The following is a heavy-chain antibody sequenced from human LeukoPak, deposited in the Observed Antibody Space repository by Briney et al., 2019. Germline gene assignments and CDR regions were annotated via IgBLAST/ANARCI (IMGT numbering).Heavy chain of an antibody. Sequence: GGSLRLSCAASGFTFSSYSMNWFRQTPGKGLEWVANIKQDGSEKYYVDSVKGRFTISRDNAKNSLYLQMNSLRAEDTAVYYCARDRRSYCGGDCYFDWGQGTLVTVSS. CDR1: GFTFSSYS. CDR2: IKQDGSEK. V-gene: IGHV3-7*01. J-gene: IGHJ4*02. CDR3: ARDRRSYCGGDCYFD. D-gene: IGHD2-21*02.